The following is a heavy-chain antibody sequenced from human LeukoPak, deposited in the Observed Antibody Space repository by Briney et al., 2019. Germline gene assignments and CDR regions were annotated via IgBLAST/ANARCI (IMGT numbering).Heavy chain of an antibody. Sequence: SETLSLTCTVSGGSISSSSYYWGWIRQPPGKGLEWIGSIYYSGSTYYNPSLKSRVTKSVDTSKNQFSLKLSSVTAADTAVYYCARDLSAAGTNYYYYMDVWDKGTTVTVSS. D-gene: IGHD6-13*01. CDR3: ARDLSAAGTNYYYYMDV. CDR1: GGSISSSSYY. V-gene: IGHV4-39*07. CDR2: IYYSGST. J-gene: IGHJ6*03.